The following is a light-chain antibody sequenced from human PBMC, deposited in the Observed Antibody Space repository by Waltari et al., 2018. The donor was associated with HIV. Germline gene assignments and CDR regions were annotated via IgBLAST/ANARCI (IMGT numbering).Light chain of an antibody. CDR3: SSYAGARV. J-gene: IGLJ3*02. Sequence: QSALTQPASVSGSPGQSITISCTVTSSDVGSYNRVSWYQQYPGKAPKLIIYEVTKRPPGVSTRFSCSKSCNTASLPLSGLQADDEADYYCSSYAGARVFGGGTNLIVL. V-gene: IGLV2-23*02. CDR2: EVT. CDR1: SSDVGSYNR.